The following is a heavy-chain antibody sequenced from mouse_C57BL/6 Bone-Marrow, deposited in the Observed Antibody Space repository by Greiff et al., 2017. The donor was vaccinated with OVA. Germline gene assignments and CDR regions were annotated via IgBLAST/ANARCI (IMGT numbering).Heavy chain of an antibody. CDR3: SNKDYGGLAMDN. D-gene: IGHD1-1*02. Sequence: VQLQQSGPELVKPGASVKISCTASGYSFTIYYIHWVKQRPGQGLEWIGWIYPGSVNTKYNEKFKGKATLTADTSSSTTYMQLSSLTSEDSAVYYWSNKDYGGLAMDNWGQGTSDTVSS. CDR2: IYPGSVNT. V-gene: IGHV1-66*01. CDR1: GYSFTIYY. J-gene: IGHJ4*01.